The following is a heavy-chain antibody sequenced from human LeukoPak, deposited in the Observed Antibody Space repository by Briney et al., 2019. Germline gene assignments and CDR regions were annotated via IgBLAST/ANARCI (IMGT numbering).Heavy chain of an antibody. D-gene: IGHD5-18*01. CDR2: IHPGDSDT. CDR3: AGRYTYGVDY. J-gene: IGHJ4*02. CDR1: GYIFTNYW. V-gene: IGHV5-51*01. Sequence: GESLKISCKGSGYIFTNYWIGWMRQMPGRGLEWMGIIHPGDSDTRYSPSFQGQVTISADKSISTAYLQWSSLKASDTAMYYYAGRYTYGVDYWGQGTLVTVSS.